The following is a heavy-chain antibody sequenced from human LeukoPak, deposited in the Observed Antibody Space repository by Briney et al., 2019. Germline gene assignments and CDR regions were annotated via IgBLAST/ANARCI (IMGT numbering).Heavy chain of an antibody. V-gene: IGHV3-9*01. CDR3: AKLTGAASGTYYFDY. J-gene: IGHJ4*02. CDR1: GFTFDDYA. D-gene: IGHD3-10*01. Sequence: GGSLRLSCAASGFTFDDYAMYWVRQAPGKGLEWVSGISWNSRIIDYADSVKGRFTISRDNAKRSLYLQMNSLRTEDTAFYYCAKLTGAASGTYYFDYWGREPWSPSPQ. CDR2: ISWNSRII.